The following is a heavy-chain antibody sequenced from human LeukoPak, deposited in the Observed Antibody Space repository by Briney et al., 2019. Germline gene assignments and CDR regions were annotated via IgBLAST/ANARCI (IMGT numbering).Heavy chain of an antibody. J-gene: IGHJ4*02. Sequence: SGGSLRLSCAASGFTFSSYWMHWVRQAPGRGLVWVSRINSDGSSRSYADSVKGRFTISRDNAKNTLYLQMNSLRAEDTAVYYCARGPTRNYDFWSGYSSASTNGIDYWGQGTLVTVSS. CDR3: ARGPTRNYDFWSGYSSASTNGIDY. D-gene: IGHD3-3*01. CDR1: GFTFSSYW. CDR2: INSDGSSR. V-gene: IGHV3-74*01.